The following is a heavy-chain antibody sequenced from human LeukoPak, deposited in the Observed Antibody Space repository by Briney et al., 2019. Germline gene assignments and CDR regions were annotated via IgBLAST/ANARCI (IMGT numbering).Heavy chain of an antibody. CDR1: GFTFSSYG. CDR2: ISGSGGST. D-gene: IGHD6-6*01. J-gene: IGHJ4*02. V-gene: IGHV3-23*01. CDR3: AKDRRYSSSSFDY. Sequence: GGTLRLSCAASGFTFSSYGMSWVRQAPGKGLEWVSAISGSGGSTYYADSVKGRFTISRDNSKNTLYLQMNSLRAEDTAVYYCAKDRRYSSSSFDYWGQGTLVTASS.